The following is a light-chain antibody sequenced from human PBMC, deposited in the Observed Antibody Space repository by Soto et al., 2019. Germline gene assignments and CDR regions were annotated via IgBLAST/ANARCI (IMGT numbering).Light chain of an antibody. Sequence: QTVVTQEPSLTVSPGGTVTLTCASSTGAVTSAYYPNWFQQKPGQAPRALIFGASNKHSWTPARFSGSLLGGKAALTLSGVQPEDEAEYYCLLYFDGAQVGVFGGGTQLTVL. CDR2: GAS. CDR3: LLYFDGAQVGV. CDR1: TGAVTSAYY. J-gene: IGLJ2*01. V-gene: IGLV7-43*01.